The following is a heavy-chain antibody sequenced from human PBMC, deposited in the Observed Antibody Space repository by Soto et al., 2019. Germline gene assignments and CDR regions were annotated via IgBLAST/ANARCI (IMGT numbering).Heavy chain of an antibody. V-gene: IGHV1-69*13. CDR1: GGTFSSYA. CDR2: IIPIFGTA. D-gene: IGHD2-2*01. Sequence: SVKVSCKASGGTFSSYAISWVRQAPGQGLEWMGGIIPIFGTANYAQKFQGRVTITADESTSTAYMELSSLRSEDTAVYYCASIVVVPAARGPAYYYYGMDVWGQGTTVTVSS. J-gene: IGHJ6*02. CDR3: ASIVVVPAARGPAYYYYGMDV.